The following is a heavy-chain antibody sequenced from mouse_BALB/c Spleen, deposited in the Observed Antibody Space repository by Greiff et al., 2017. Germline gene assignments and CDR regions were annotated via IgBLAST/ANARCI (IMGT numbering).Heavy chain of an antibody. CDR2: IYPSDSYT. CDR3: TRSHSLLRLYFDY. J-gene: IGHJ2*01. Sequence: VQLQQPGAELVRPGASVKLSCKASGYTFTSYWINWVKQRPGQGLEWIGNIYPSDSYTNYNQKFKDKATLTVDKSSSTAYMQLSSPTSEDSAVYYCTRSHSLLRLYFDYSGQGTTLTVSS. D-gene: IGHD1-2*01. CDR1: GYTFTSYW. V-gene: IGHV1-69*02.